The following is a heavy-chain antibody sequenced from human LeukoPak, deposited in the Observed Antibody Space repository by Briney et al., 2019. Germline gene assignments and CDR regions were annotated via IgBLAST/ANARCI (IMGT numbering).Heavy chain of an antibody. D-gene: IGHD5-24*01. Sequence: PSETLSLTCTVSDDSISGFYWSWIRRPAGKGLEWIGRIHSGGTTNYNPSLRSRLTFSIDTSKNQFSLWLTAVTAADTAIYYCARDSPDGYSHEHFYYYMDVWGRGTTVTVSS. CDR1: DDSISGFY. V-gene: IGHV4-4*07. CDR2: IHSGGTT. CDR3: ARDSPDGYSHEHFYYYMDV. J-gene: IGHJ6*03.